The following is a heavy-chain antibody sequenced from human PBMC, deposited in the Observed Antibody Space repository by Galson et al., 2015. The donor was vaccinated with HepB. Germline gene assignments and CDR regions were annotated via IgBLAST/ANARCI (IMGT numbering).Heavy chain of an antibody. CDR3: AKRGTAAPGTLDY. D-gene: IGHD6-13*01. CDR1: GFAFSYAW. V-gene: IGHV3-30*18. J-gene: IGHJ4*02. CDR2: ISYDGSNK. Sequence: LRLSCAASGFAFSYAWMSWVRQSPGKGLDWVATISYDGSNKVYGDSVKGRVTISRDNSKNTLYLEMNSLRTEDTALYYCAKRGTAAPGTLDYWGQGTLVTVSS.